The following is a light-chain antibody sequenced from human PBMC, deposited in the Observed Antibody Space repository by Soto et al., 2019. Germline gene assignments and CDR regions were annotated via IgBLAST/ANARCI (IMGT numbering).Light chain of an antibody. CDR3: QEYGSSPPYT. Sequence: EIVLTQSPGTLSLSPGETATLSYRASQSVSGSYLAWYQQTPGQAPRVLIYAASSRATGIPDRFRGSGSGTDFTLTISRLEPEDFAIYYCQEYGSSPPYTFGQGTKLEIK. V-gene: IGKV3-20*01. CDR1: QSVSGSY. J-gene: IGKJ2*01. CDR2: AAS.